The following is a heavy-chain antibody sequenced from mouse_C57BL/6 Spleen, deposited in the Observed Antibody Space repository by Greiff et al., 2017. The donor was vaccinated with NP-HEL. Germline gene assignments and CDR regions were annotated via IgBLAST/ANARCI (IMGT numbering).Heavy chain of an antibody. CDR2: ISSGGDYI. CDR1: GFTFSSYA. D-gene: IGHD1-1*01. Sequence: EVNVVESGEGLVKPGGSLKLSCAASGFTFSSYAMSWVRQTPEKRLEWVAYISSGGDYIYYADTVKGRFTISRDNARNTLYLQMSSLKSEDTAMYYCTRSDYYGSSLYWYFDVWGTGTTVTVSS. CDR3: TRSDYYGSSLYWYFDV. V-gene: IGHV5-9-1*02. J-gene: IGHJ1*03.